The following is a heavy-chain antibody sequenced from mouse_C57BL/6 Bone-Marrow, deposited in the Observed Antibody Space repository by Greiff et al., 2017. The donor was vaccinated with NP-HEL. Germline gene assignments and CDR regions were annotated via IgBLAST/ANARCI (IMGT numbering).Heavy chain of an antibody. CDR2: IYPGDGDT. CDR1: GYAFSSYW. V-gene: IGHV1-80*01. J-gene: IGHJ3*01. Sequence: QVQLQQSGAELVKPGASVKISCKASGYAFSSYWMNWVKQRPGKGLEWIGQIYPGDGDTNYNGKFKDKASLTADKSSSTAYMQLSRLTSEDSAVYFCARGAYWGQGSLVTVCA. CDR3: ARGAY.